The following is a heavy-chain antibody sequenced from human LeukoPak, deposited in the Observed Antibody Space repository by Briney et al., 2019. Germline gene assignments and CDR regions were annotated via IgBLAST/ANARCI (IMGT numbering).Heavy chain of an antibody. CDR3: AKWGAQSGSYRVVDS. D-gene: IGHD3-10*01. CDR1: GIIFRSCA. Sequence: GGSLRLSCAASGIIFRSCAMSWVRQARGKGLEWVSAINGDGSSTYYADSVKGRFTISRDNSNNTLFLQMNSLRVEDTAVYYCAKWGAQSGSYRVVDSWGRGTLVTVSS. V-gene: IGHV3-23*01. CDR2: INGDGSST. J-gene: IGHJ4*02.